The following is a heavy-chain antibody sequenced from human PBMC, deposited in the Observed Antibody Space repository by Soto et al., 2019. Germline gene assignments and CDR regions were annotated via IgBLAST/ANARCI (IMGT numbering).Heavy chain of an antibody. J-gene: IGHJ6*02. D-gene: IGHD5-18*01. V-gene: IGHV3-30-3*01. Sequence: QVQLVESGGGVVQPGRSLRLSCAASGFTFSSYAMHWVRQAPGKGLEWVAVISYDGSNKYYADSVKGRFTISRDNSKNTLYLQMTSLRAEDTAVDYCAGGGGGYRYGRPYYYYGMDVWGQGTTVTVSS. CDR2: ISYDGSNK. CDR3: AGGGGGYRYGRPYYYYGMDV. CDR1: GFTFSSYA.